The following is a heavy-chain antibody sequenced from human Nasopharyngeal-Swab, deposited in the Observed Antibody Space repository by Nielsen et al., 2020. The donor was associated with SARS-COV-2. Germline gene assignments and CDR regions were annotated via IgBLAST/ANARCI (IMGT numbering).Heavy chain of an antibody. CDR1: GGSFSGYY. V-gene: IGHV4-34*01. J-gene: IGHJ4*02. CDR2: INHSGST. Sequence: SETLSLTCAVYGGSFSGYYWSWIRQPPGKELEWIGEINHSGSTNYNPSLKSRVTISVDTSKNQFSLKLSSVTAADTAVYYCARGHSNDSFDYWGQGTLVTVSS. D-gene: IGHD4-11*01. CDR3: ARGHSNDSFDY.